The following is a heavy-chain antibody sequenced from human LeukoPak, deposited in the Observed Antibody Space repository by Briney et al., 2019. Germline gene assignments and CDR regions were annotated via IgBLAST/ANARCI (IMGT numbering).Heavy chain of an antibody. Sequence: GGSLRLSCAASGFTFSTYAMSWVRQAPGKGLEWVSEVSGSGDNTDYADSVKGRFTISRDNAKNTLYLQMNSLRAEDTAVYYCARDGYSFGHDFDYWGQGTLVTVSS. V-gene: IGHV3-23*01. CDR1: GFTFSTYA. J-gene: IGHJ4*02. CDR2: VSGSGDNT. CDR3: ARDGYSFGHDFDY. D-gene: IGHD5-18*01.